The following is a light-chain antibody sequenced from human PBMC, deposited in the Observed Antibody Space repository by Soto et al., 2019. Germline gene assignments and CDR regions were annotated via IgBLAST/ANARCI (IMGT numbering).Light chain of an antibody. CDR2: DAS. Sequence: EIVLTQSPGTLSLSPGERAALSCRASRSLSSTSLAWYQQRPGQAPRLLIYDASSRATGIPDRFSGSGSGTDFTLTINRLEPDDFAVHYCQHYGSSPRTFGQGTKV. CDR1: RSLSSTS. V-gene: IGKV3-20*01. CDR3: QHYGSSPRT. J-gene: IGKJ1*01.